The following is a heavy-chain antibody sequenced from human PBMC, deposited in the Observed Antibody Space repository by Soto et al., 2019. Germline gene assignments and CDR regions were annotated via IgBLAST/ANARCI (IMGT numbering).Heavy chain of an antibody. CDR3: ARGSPPEY. CDR2: ISYDGNNK. V-gene: IGHV3-30-3*01. CDR1: GFVFSAYV. Sequence: QAQLVESGGGVVQPGRSLSLSCATSGFVFSAYVVYWVRQAPGKGLEWVAAISYDGNNKYYADSVKGRFTISRDDSKNTLYLQMNSLRLEDTGVYYCARGSPPEYWVQGTLVTVSS. J-gene: IGHJ4*02.